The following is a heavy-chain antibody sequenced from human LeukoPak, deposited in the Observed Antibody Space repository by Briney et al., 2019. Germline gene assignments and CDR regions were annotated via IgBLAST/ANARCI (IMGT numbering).Heavy chain of an antibody. J-gene: IGHJ4*02. CDR2: ISGYNGNT. Sequence: ASVKVSCKASGYTFTSYYMHWVRQAPGPGLEWMGWISGYNGNTIYAQKVKGRVTMTTDTSTSTAYMELTSLKSDDTALYYCARASYCSGGSCYSDYWGQGTLVTVSS. D-gene: IGHD2-15*01. CDR1: GYTFTSYY. V-gene: IGHV1-18*04. CDR3: ARASYCSGGSCYSDY.